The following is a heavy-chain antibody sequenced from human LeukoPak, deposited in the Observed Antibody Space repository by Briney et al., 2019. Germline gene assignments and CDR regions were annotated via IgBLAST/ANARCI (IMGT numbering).Heavy chain of an antibody. D-gene: IGHD1-26*01. J-gene: IGHJ4*02. CDR2: MNPNSGNT. CDR1: GYTFTSYD. V-gene: IGHV1-8*01. Sequence: ASVKVSCKASGYTFTSYDINWVRQATGQGLEWMGWMNPNSGNTGYAQKFQGRVTLTRDTSINTAYMELTSLRSEDTAVYYCTRVPRESYSHWGQGTLVTVSS. CDR3: TRVPRESYSH.